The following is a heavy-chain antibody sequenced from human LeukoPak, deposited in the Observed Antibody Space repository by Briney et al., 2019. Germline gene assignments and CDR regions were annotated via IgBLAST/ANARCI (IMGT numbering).Heavy chain of an antibody. CDR1: GFTFSSYG. CDR3: AKSRYFGSGIRSPFDP. V-gene: IGHV3-30*18. Sequence: PGGSLRLSCAASGFTFSSYGMHWVRQAPGKGLEWVAVISYDGSNKYYADSVKGRFTISRDNSKNSLYLQMNSLRAEDTALYYCAKSRYFGSGIRSPFDPWGQGTLVTVSS. J-gene: IGHJ5*02. D-gene: IGHD3-10*01. CDR2: ISYDGSNK.